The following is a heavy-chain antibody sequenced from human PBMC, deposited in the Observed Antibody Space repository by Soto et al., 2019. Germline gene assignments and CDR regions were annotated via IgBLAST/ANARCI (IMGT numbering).Heavy chain of an antibody. Sequence: QVQLVESGGGVVQPGRSLRLSCAASGFTFSSYGMHWVRQAPGKGLEWVAVIWYDGSNKYYADSVKGRFTISRDNSKNTLYLQMNSLRAEDTAVYYCARDARGPDIVVVPAASGYMDVWGKGTTVTVSS. J-gene: IGHJ6*03. CDR1: GFTFSSYG. V-gene: IGHV3-33*01. CDR3: ARDARGPDIVVVPAASGYMDV. CDR2: IWYDGSNK. D-gene: IGHD2-2*01.